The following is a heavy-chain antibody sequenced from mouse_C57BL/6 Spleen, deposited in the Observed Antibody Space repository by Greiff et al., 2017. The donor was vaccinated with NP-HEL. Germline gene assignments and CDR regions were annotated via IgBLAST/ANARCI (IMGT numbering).Heavy chain of an antibody. CDR3: ARRRLGYGNYPAWFAY. J-gene: IGHJ3*01. V-gene: IGHV5-6*01. D-gene: IGHD2-1*01. Sequence: EVQLVESGGDLVKPGGSLKLSCAASGFTFSSYGMSWVRQTPDKRLEWVATISRGGSYTYYPDTVKGRFTISRDNAKNTLYLQMSSLKSEDTAMYYCARRRLGYGNYPAWFAYWGQGTLVTVSA. CDR2: ISRGGSYT. CDR1: GFTFSSYG.